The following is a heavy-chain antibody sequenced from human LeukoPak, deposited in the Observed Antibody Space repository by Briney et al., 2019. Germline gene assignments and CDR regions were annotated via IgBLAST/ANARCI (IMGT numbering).Heavy chain of an antibody. J-gene: IGHJ4*02. CDR2: INPGGSSI. CDR3: ARSNQADDY. V-gene: IGHV3-74*01. CDR1: GFTFSSYW. Sequence: GGSRRLSCAASGFTFSSYWMHWVRQVHRKWLVWVARINPGGSSITYADSVRGRFTISRDNAKNTLYLQMDSLRAEDTGVYYCARSNQADDYWGQGTLVTVSS. D-gene: IGHD1-14*01.